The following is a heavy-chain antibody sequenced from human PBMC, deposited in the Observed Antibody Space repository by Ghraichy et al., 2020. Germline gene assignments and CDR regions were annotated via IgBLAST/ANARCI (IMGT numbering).Heavy chain of an antibody. CDR1: GFSFSTYG. CDR2: ISSSTSTI. D-gene: IGHD1-26*01. Sequence: GGSLRLSCAASGFSFSTYGMNWVRQAPGKGLEWVSYISSSTSTIYYADSVKGRFTISRDNAKNSLYLQMNSLRAEDTAVYYCARKGGAYYYSYAMDVWGQGTTVTVS. J-gene: IGHJ6*02. V-gene: IGHV3-48*04. CDR3: ARKGGAYYYSYAMDV.